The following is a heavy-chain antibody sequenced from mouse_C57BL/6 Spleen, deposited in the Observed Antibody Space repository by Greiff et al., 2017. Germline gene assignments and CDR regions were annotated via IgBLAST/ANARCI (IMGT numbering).Heavy chain of an antibody. CDR3: ARSGGSRYAMDY. CDR2: IYPGSGNT. J-gene: IGHJ4*01. V-gene: IGHV1-76*01. CDR1: GYTFTDYY. D-gene: IGHD1-1*01. Sequence: QVQLQQSGAELVRPGASVKLSCKASGYTFTDYYINWVKQRPGQGLEWIARIYPGSGNTYYNEKFKGKATLTAEKSSRTAYMQLSSLTSEDSAVYFCARSGGSRYAMDYWGQGTSVTVSS.